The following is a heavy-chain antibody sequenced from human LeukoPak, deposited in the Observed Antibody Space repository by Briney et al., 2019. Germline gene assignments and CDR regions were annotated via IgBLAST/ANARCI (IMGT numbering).Heavy chain of an antibody. CDR3: AKDSGWFRFDY. D-gene: IGHD6-13*01. J-gene: IGHJ4*02. Sequence: PGGSLRLSCAASGFTFSSYWMHWVRQAPGKGLVWVSRFNSDGITTSYADSVKGRFTISRDNAKNSLYLQMNSLRAEDTAVYYCAKDSGWFRFDYWGQGTLVTVSS. V-gene: IGHV3-74*01. CDR1: GFTFSSYW. CDR2: FNSDGITT.